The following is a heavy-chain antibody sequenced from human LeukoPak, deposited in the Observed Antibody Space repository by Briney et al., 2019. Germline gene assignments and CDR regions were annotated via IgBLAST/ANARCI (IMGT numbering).Heavy chain of an antibody. J-gene: IGHJ5*02. CDR3: AIVITMIRGVPDRFDP. CDR1: GYTFTSYW. D-gene: IGHD3-10*01. V-gene: IGHV5-51*01. Sequence: GESLKISCKGSGYTFTSYWIAWVRQMPGKGLEWMGIIYPGDSDTRYSLSFQGQVAISGDKSISSAYLQWSSLKASDTAMYYCAIVITMIRGVPDRFDPWGQGTLVTVSS. CDR2: IYPGDSDT.